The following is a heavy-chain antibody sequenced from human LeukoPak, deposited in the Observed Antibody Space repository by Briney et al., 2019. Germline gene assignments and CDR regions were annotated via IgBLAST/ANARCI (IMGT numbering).Heavy chain of an antibody. J-gene: IGHJ6*03. V-gene: IGHV4-39*07. D-gene: IGHD3-22*01. CDR3: ARSLYDSSGFARGSTHQLYYYYYMDV. Sequence: SETLSLTCTVSGGSISSSSYYWGWIRQPPGKGLEWIGSIYYSGSTYYNPSLKSRVTISVDTSKNQFSLKLSSVTAADTAVYYCARSLYDSSGFARGSTHQLYYYYYMDVWGKGTTVTVSS. CDR2: IYYSGST. CDR1: GGSISSSSYY.